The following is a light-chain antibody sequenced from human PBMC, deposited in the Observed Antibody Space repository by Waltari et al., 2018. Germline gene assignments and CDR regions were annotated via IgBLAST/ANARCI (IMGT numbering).Light chain of an antibody. CDR3: MQALQTPYT. Sequence: DIVMTQSPLSLPVTPGEPASISCRSSQNVFHSNGNNYLDWYLQKPGQSPQLRIYMGSNRASGVPDRFSGSGSGTDFTLKISRVEAEDVGVYYCMQALQTPYTFGQGTKLEIK. J-gene: IGKJ2*01. CDR2: MGS. V-gene: IGKV2-28*01. CDR1: QNVFHSNGNNY.